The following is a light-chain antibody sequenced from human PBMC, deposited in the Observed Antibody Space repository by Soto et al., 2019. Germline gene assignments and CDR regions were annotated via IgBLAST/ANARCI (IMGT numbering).Light chain of an antibody. CDR1: SSNIGDNP. V-gene: IGLV1-44*01. Sequence: QSALTQPPSASGTPGQRITISCSGSSSNIGDNPVNWYQQLPGAAPKLLIYINDQRPSGVPDRFSGSKSGTSASLAINGLQPEDEADYYCAAWDDSLNALFGTGTKVTVL. CDR3: AAWDDSLNAL. CDR2: IND. J-gene: IGLJ1*01.